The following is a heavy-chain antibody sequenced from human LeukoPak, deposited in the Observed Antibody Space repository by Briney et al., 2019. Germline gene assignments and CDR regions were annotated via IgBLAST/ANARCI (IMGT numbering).Heavy chain of an antibody. V-gene: IGHV3-53*01. D-gene: IGHD2-8*01. CDR3: ARRGVDSYYYYMDV. J-gene: IGHJ6*03. Sequence: GGSLRLSCAASGFTVSSNYMSWVRQAPGKGPEWVSVIYSGGSTYYADSVKGRFTVSRDDAKNSLYLQMNSLTVEDTAVYYCARRGVDSYYYYMDVWGKGTTVIVSS. CDR1: GFTVSSNY. CDR2: IYSGGST.